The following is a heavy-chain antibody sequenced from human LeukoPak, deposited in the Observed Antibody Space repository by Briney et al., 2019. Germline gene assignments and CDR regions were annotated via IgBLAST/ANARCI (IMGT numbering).Heavy chain of an antibody. CDR1: GYSFTSYW. D-gene: IGHD6-6*01. CDR3: ARNPSGSSSASDY. V-gene: IGHV5-51*01. J-gene: IGHJ4*02. CDR2: IYPGDSDT. Sequence: GESLNISCKGSGYSFTSYWIGGVRQMPGKGLEWMGIIYPGDSDTRYSPSFHSQVTISADKSISTAYLQWSSVKASDTAMYYCARNPSGSSSASDYWGQGTLVTVSS.